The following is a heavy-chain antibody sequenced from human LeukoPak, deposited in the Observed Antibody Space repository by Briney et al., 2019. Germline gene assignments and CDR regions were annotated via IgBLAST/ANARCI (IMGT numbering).Heavy chain of an antibody. D-gene: IGHD3-16*02. CDR2: ISYDGSNK. CDR3: ARSMAPGYRPTTPVDY. Sequence: PGGSLRLSCAASQFTYTSYWMSWVRQAPGKGLEWVAVISYDGSNKYYADSVKGRFTISRDNSKNTLYLQMNSLRAEDTAVYYCARSMAPGYRPTTPVDYWGQGTLVTVSS. V-gene: IGHV3-30-3*01. CDR1: QFTYTSYW. J-gene: IGHJ4*02.